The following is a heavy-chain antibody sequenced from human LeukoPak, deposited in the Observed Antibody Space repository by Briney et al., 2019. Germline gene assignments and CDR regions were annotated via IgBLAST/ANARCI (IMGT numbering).Heavy chain of an antibody. Sequence: GGSLRLSCAVSRITFRNAWRSWVRQAPGKGLEWFARIRSKTEGETKEYAASVKGRFTISRDDSRSRLYLQMNSLKTEDTAVYYCATGVVTGTSRWGQGTLVTVSS. J-gene: IGHJ4*02. CDR3: ATGVVTGTSR. D-gene: IGHD1-1*01. CDR1: RITFRNAW. CDR2: IRSKTEGETK. V-gene: IGHV3-15*01.